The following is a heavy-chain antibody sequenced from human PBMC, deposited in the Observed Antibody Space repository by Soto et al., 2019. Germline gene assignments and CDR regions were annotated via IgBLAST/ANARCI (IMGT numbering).Heavy chain of an antibody. D-gene: IGHD6-19*01. V-gene: IGHV3-30*18. CDR1: GFTFSSYG. J-gene: IGHJ4*02. CDR3: AKDGQWLVPAYYFDY. CDR2: ISYDGSNK. Sequence: QVQLVESGGGVVQPGRSLRLSCAASGFTFSSYGMHWVRQAPGKGLEWVAVISYDGSNKYYAYSVKGRFTISRDNSKNTLYLQMNSLRAEDTAVYYCAKDGQWLVPAYYFDYWGQGTLVTVAS.